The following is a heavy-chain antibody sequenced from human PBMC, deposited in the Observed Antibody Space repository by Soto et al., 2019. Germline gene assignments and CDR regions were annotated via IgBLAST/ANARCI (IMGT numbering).Heavy chain of an antibody. CDR1: GFTFSSYG. Sequence: PGGSLRLSCAASGFTFSSYGMHWVRQAPGKGLEWVAVISYDGSNKYYADSVKGRFTISRDNSKNTLYLQMNSLRAEDTAVYYCAKPMTTVTMIRGDYYGMDVWGQGTTVTVSS. V-gene: IGHV3-30*18. CDR2: ISYDGSNK. CDR3: AKPMTTVTMIRGDYYGMDV. J-gene: IGHJ6*02. D-gene: IGHD4-17*01.